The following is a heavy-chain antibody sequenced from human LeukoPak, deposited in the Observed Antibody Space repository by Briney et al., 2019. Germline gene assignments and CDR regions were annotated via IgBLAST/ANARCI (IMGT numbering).Heavy chain of an antibody. CDR3: ARVHYGSGKSSDY. J-gene: IGHJ4*02. CDR1: GFTFSSYS. D-gene: IGHD3-10*01. Sequence: PGGSLRLSCAASGFTFSSYSMNWVRQAPGKGLEWVSSISSSSSYIYYADSVKGRFTISRDNAMNSLYLQMNSLRAEDTAVYYCARVHYGSGKSSDYWGQGTLVTVSS. V-gene: IGHV3-21*01. CDR2: ISSSSSYI.